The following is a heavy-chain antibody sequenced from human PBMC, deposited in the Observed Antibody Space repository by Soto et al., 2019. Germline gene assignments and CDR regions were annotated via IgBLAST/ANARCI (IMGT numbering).Heavy chain of an antibody. CDR1: SGSLSGYY. CDR3: ARAPKVSGSAQTRPGF. Sequence: PSETLSLTCSLYSGSLSGYYWSWIRQPPGKGLEWIGEISPSGTTNYSPSLKSRVSISVDTSKTQFSLNLTSLTAADTAVYYCARAPKVSGSAQTRPGFWGQGSLVTVSS. CDR2: ISPSGTT. D-gene: IGHD6-6*01. V-gene: IGHV4-34*01. J-gene: IGHJ4*02.